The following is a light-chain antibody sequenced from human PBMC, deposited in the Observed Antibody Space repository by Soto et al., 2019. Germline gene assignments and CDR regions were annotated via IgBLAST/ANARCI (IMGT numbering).Light chain of an antibody. Sequence: QSVLTQPPSVSGAPGQRVTISCTGSSSNIGAGYDVHWYQQLPGTAPKLLIYGNNNRPSGVPDRFSGSKSGTSASLAVTGLQAEDEADYYCQSYPPGLSVFYVFAIGTKVTVL. CDR3: QSYPPGLSVFYV. CDR2: GNN. J-gene: IGLJ1*01. V-gene: IGLV1-40*01. CDR1: SSNIGAGYD.